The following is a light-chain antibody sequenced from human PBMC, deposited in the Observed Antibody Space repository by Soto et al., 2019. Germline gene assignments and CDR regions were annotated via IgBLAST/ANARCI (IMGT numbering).Light chain of an antibody. Sequence: DIQMTQSPSSLSASVGDKVTITCRASQPISSYLNWYQHKPGEAPRLQIYFISRLQSGAPSRFSGSGSGKDFTLTIDSPQPEDTAIYYCQQTYSRPVTFGQGTRLEI. V-gene: IGKV1-39*01. J-gene: IGKJ5*01. CDR3: QQTYSRPVT. CDR2: FIS. CDR1: QPISSY.